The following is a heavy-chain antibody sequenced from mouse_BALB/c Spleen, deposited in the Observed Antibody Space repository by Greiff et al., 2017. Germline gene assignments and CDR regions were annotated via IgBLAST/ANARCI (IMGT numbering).Heavy chain of an antibody. CDR2: IDPETGGT. CDR1: GYTFTDYE. CDR3: TRSGGNYFAWFAY. D-gene: IGHD2-1*01. J-gene: IGHJ3*01. V-gene: IGHV1-15*01. Sequence: QVQLQQSGAELVRPGASVTLSCKASGYTFTDYEMHWVKQTPVHGLEWIGAIDPETGGTAYNQKFKGKATLTADKSSSTAYMELRSLTSEDSAVYYCTRSGGNYFAWFAYWGQGTLVTVSA.